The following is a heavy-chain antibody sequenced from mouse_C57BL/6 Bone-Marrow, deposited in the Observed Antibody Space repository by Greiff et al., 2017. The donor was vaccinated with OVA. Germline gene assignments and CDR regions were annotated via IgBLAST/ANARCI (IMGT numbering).Heavy chain of an antibody. Sequence: VQLQQSDAELVQPGASVTISCTVSGYSFTNHTIHWMNQRPEQGLEWLGYIYPSDGTAKYTAMFTSKATLTADKSSRTAYRQLNSLTSEDAAVYCGASKGNTDYGGQGKTLTVSS. CDR3: ASKGNTDY. D-gene: IGHD2-1*01. CDR2: IYPSDGTA. J-gene: IGHJ2*01. V-gene: IGHV1-78*01. CDR1: GYSFTNHT.